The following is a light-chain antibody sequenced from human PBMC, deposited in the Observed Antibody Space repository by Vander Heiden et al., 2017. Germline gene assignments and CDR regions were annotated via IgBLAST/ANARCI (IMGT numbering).Light chain of an antibody. J-gene: IGKJ1*01. CDR1: QSISTY. V-gene: IGKV1-39*01. CDR2: AAS. CDR3: QQVDIPPLT. Sequence: DIQMTQSPSSLSASIGDRVTISCQASQSISTYLHSYQQRPGKAPELLIYAASNLQPGVPSRFSGSGSGTDFTLTISRLHPEDLATYYSQQVDIPPLTFGQGTKVEIK.